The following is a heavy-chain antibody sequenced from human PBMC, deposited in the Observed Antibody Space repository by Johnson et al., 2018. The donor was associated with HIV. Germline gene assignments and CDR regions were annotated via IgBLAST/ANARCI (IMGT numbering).Heavy chain of an antibody. CDR1: GFIFSDYY. CDR3: ARDRVGSGGKGSFDI. Sequence: VHLVESGGGLVKPGGSLRLSCAASGFIFSDYYMSWIRQAPGKGLEWVANIKQDGSEKYYVGSLEGRFIISRDNAKNSLYLQMNSLRAEDTALYFCARDRVGSGGKGSFDIWGQGTMVTVSS. V-gene: IGHV3-7*03. CDR2: IKQDGSEK. J-gene: IGHJ3*02. D-gene: IGHD4-23*01.